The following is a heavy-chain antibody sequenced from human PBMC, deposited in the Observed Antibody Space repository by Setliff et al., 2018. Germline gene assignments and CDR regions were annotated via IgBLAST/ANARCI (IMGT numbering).Heavy chain of an antibody. J-gene: IGHJ3*02. V-gene: IGHV3-7*03. CDR1: AFTFKNYW. CDR3: ARDRISRYYDSGAHAFDI. D-gene: IGHD3-22*01. CDR2: IKGDGSEK. Sequence: PGGSLRLSCAASAFTFKNYWMSWVRQAPGKGLEWVANIKGDGSEKFYLDSVKGRFTISRDNAKNSLYLQMNSLRAEDTAVYYCARDRISRYYDSGAHAFDIWGQGTMVTVSS.